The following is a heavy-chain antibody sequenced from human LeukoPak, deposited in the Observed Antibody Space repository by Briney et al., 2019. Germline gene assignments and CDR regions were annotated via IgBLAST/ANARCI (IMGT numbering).Heavy chain of an antibody. D-gene: IGHD2-15*01. V-gene: IGHV4-59*08. J-gene: IGHJ4*02. Sequence: PSETLSLTCTVSGGSISSAYYWSWIRQPPGKGLEWIGCIYYTGSTSYNPSLKSRVTISLDTSKNQFSLKLSSVTAADTAVYYCARREGYAYSYSIDYWGQRTLVTVSS. CDR1: GGSISSAYY. CDR3: ARREGYAYSYSIDY. CDR2: IYYTGST.